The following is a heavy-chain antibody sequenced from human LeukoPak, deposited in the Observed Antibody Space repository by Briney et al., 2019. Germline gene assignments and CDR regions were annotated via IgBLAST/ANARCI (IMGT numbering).Heavy chain of an antibody. CDR3: ARQRSFLEWLL. D-gene: IGHD3-3*01. CDR1: GGSISSYY. Sequence: ASETLSLTCTVSGGSISSYYWSWIRQPPGKGLEWIGYIYYSGSTNYNPSLKSRVTISVDTSKNQFSLKVSSVTAADTAVYYCARQRSFLEWLLWGQGTLVTVSS. J-gene: IGHJ4*02. CDR2: IYYSGST. V-gene: IGHV4-59*01.